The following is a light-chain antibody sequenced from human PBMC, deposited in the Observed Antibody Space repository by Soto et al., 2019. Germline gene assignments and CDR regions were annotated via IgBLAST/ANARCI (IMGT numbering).Light chain of an antibody. V-gene: IGLV2-8*01. CDR2: EVS. J-gene: IGLJ1*01. CDR3: SSYAGSLYV. CDR1: SSDVGGYNY. Sequence: QSALTQPPSASGSPGQSVTISCTGTSSDVGGYNYVSWYQQHPGKAPKLMIYEVSKRPSGVPDRFSVSKSGNTASLTVSGLQPEEEAYYYCSSYAGSLYVFGTGTKLTVL.